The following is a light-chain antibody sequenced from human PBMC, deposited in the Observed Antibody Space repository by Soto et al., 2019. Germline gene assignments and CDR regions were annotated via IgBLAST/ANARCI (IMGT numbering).Light chain of an antibody. J-gene: IGKJ3*01. CDR1: QDIRFY. CDR3: QQYNNLFT. V-gene: IGKV1-33*01. Sequence: DIQMTQSPSSLSASVGDRVTITCQASQDIRFYLNWYQQKPGKAPKLLIYDVSNLETGVPSRFSGGGSGTHFTFTISSLQHEDIATYYCQQYNNLFTFGPGTKVDIK. CDR2: DVS.